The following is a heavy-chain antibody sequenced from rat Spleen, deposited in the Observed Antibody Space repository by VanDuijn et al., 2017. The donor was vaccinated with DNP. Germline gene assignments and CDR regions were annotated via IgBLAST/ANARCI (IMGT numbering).Heavy chain of an antibody. CDR3: ARGPNYGGYADYFDY. V-gene: IGHV4-2*01. CDR1: GFNFNDYW. J-gene: IGHJ2*01. D-gene: IGHD1-11*01. CDR2: INKDSSTI. Sequence: EVKLVESGGGLVQPGSSLKLSCAASGFNFNDYWMGWVRQAPGKGLEWIGQINKDSSTISYSPSLKDKLTISRDSAQNTLYLQMSKLGSEETAIYYCARGPNYGGYADYFDYWGQGVTVTVSS.